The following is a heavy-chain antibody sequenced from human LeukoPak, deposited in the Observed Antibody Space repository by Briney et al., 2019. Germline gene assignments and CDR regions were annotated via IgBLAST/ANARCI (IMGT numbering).Heavy chain of an antibody. Sequence: ASVKVSCKAPGYTFTSYYMHWVRQAPGQGLEWMGIINPSGGSTSYAQKFQGRVTMTRDMSTSTVYMELSSLRSEDTAVYYCARDRDNKQRNNWFDPWGQGTLVTVSS. D-gene: IGHD1-1*01. CDR2: INPSGGST. CDR1: GYTFTSYY. J-gene: IGHJ5*02. V-gene: IGHV1-46*01. CDR3: ARDRDNKQRNNWFDP.